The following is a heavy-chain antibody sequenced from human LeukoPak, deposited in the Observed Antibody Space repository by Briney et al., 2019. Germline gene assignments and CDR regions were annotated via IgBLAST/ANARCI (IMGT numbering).Heavy chain of an antibody. CDR2: ISGSGGST. D-gene: IGHD6-13*01. CDR1: GFTFSSYA. V-gene: IGHV3-23*01. J-gene: IGHJ4*02. CDR3: AKSSQSYSSSWDDY. Sequence: GGSLRRSGSASGFTFSSYAMSWVRQAPGKGLEWVSAISGSGGSTYYADSVKGRFTISRANSKNTLYLQMSSLRAEDTAVYYCAKSSQSYSSSWDDYWGQGTLVTVSS.